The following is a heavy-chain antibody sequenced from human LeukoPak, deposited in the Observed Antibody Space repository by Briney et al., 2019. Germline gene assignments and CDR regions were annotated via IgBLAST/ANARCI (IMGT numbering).Heavy chain of an antibody. CDR2: ISGSGGST. Sequence: GGSLRLSCAASGFTFSSYAMSWVRQAPGKGLEWVSAISGSGGSTYYADSVKGRFTISRDNSKNTQYLQMNSLRAKDTAVYYCAKVISGWPRGAFDIWGQGTMVTVSS. D-gene: IGHD6-19*01. CDR3: AKVISGWPRGAFDI. J-gene: IGHJ3*02. V-gene: IGHV3-23*01. CDR1: GFTFSSYA.